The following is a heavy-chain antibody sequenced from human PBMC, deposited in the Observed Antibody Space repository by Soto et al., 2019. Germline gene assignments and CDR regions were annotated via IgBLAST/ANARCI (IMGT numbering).Heavy chain of an antibody. CDR3: AGDRVVPAAIPEYFQH. Sequence: QPGGSLRLSCAASGFTFSSYSMNWVRQAPGKGLEWVSYISSSSSTIYYADSVKGRFTISRDNAKNSLYLQMNSLRDEDTAVYYCAGDRVVPAAIPEYFQHWGQGTLVTVSS. J-gene: IGHJ1*01. V-gene: IGHV3-48*02. CDR1: GFTFSSYS. D-gene: IGHD2-2*02. CDR2: ISSSSSTI.